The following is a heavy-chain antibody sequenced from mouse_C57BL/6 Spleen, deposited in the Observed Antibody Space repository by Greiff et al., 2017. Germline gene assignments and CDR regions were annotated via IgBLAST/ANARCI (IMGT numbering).Heavy chain of an antibody. D-gene: IGHD3-3*01. Sequence: VPLQQPGAELVKPGASVKLSCKASGYTFTSYWMHWVKQRPGQGLEWIGMIHPNSGSTNYNEKFKSKATLTVDKSSSTAYMQLSSLTSEDSAVDYCAREGGPGSFDDWGQGTTLTVSS. J-gene: IGHJ2*01. V-gene: IGHV1-64*01. CDR2: IHPNSGST. CDR1: GYTFTSYW. CDR3: AREGGPGSFDD.